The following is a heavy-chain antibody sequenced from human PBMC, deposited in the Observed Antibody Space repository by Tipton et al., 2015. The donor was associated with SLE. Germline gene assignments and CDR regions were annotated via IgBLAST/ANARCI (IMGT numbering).Heavy chain of an antibody. V-gene: IGHV3-23*01. CDR1: GFTFSSYA. CDR3: ARDLSYYDSSGDDAFDI. J-gene: IGHJ3*02. Sequence: SLRLSCAASGFTFSSYAMSWVRQAPGKGLEWVSAISGSGGSTYYADSVKGRFTISRDNSKNTLYLQMNSLRAEDTAVYYCARDLSYYDSSGDDAFDIWGQGTMVTVSS. CDR2: ISGSGGST. D-gene: IGHD3-22*01.